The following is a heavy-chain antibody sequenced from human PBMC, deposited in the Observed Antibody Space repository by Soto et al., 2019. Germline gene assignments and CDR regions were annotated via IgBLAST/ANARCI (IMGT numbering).Heavy chain of an antibody. CDR1: GFIFSIYA. D-gene: IGHD5-12*01. J-gene: IGHJ4*02. Sequence: GSLRLSCAASGFIFSIYAMSWVRQAPGKGLEWVSAISGSGGSTYYADSVKGRFTISRDNSKNTLYLQMNSLRAEDTAVYYCYIVATINGYWGQGTLVTVSS. CDR2: ISGSGGST. V-gene: IGHV3-23*01. CDR3: YIVATINGY.